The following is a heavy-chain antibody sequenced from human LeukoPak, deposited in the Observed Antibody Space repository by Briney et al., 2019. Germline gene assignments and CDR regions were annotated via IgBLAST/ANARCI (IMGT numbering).Heavy chain of an antibody. D-gene: IGHD3-22*01. Sequence: VASVKVSCKASGGTFSGYAISWVRQAPGQGLEWMGRIIPIFGTANYAQKFQGRVTITTDESTSTAYMELSSLRSEDTAVYYCARVGFSYYDSSGYQYYFDYWGQGTLVTVSS. J-gene: IGHJ4*02. V-gene: IGHV1-69*05. CDR1: GGTFSGYA. CDR3: ARVGFSYYDSSGYQYYFDY. CDR2: IIPIFGTA.